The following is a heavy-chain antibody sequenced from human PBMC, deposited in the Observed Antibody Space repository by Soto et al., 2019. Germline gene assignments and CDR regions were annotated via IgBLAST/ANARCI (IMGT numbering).Heavy chain of an antibody. J-gene: IGHJ4*02. D-gene: IGHD1-26*01. CDR2: MYFRGST. CDR1: CGNISSYY. CDR3: ARDRSGSYYPSVFDD. V-gene: IGHV4-59*01. Sequence: LSYSVACGNISSYYWSWIRQKPGKGLEWIGYMYFRGSTNYNPPLKSRVTISVDTSKNQFSLKLSSVTAADTAVYYFARDRSGSYYPSVFDDWGQGILVTV.